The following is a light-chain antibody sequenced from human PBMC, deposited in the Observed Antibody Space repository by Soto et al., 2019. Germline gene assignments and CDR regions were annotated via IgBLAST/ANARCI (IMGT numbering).Light chain of an antibody. CDR3: QQYKDWPLIT. CDR2: GAS. CDR1: QSVSSN. V-gene: IGKV3-15*01. Sequence: ETVMTQSPATLSVSPGARATLSCRPSQSVSSNLAWYHQKPGQAPRLLIFGASTRATGIPIRFSGSGSGTEFTLTISSLQSEDFAVYYCQQYKDWPLITFGQGTRLEIK. J-gene: IGKJ5*01.